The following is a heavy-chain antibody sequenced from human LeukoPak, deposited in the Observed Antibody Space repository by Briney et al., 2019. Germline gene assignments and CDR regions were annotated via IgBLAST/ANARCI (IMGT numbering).Heavy chain of an antibody. V-gene: IGHV5-51*01. Sequence: GESLKISCKGSGYSFNTFWIGWVRQMPGKGLEWMGIIYPGDSDTRYRPAFQGQVSISADKSISTAYLQWSSLKASDTAMYYCARQAVTDFDYWGQGTLVTVSS. J-gene: IGHJ4*02. CDR2: IYPGDSDT. CDR3: ARQAVTDFDY. CDR1: GYSFNTFW. D-gene: IGHD4-17*01.